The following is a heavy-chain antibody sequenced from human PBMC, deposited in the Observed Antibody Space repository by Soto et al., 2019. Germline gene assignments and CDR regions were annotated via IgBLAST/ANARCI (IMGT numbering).Heavy chain of an antibody. J-gene: IGHJ6*02. CDR3: ARGIEGWYQGRYYYGMDV. V-gene: IGHV4-30-2*01. CDR2: IYHSGST. D-gene: IGHD6-19*01. CDR1: GVSISSGGDS. Sequence: SETLSLTCAVSGVSISSGGDSWRWIREPPGKGLEWIGYIYHSGSTYYNPSLKSRVTISVDRSKNQFSLKLSSVTAADTAVYYCARGIEGWYQGRYYYGMDVWGQGTTVT.